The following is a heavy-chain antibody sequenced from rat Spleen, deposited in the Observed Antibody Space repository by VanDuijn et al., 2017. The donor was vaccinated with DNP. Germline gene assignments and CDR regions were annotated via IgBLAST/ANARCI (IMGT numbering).Heavy chain of an antibody. D-gene: IGHD1-10*01. CDR2: IWTGGST. V-gene: IGHV2-47*01. CDR1: GLSLTSNS. J-gene: IGHJ3*01. Sequence: QVQLKESGPGLVQPSQTLSLTCTVSGLSLTSNSVSWIRQPPGKGLEWMGIIWTGGSTDYNSTLKSRLSISRDTSKSQVLLKMNSLQAEDTAMYFCASGTTTWFAYWGQGTLVTVSS. CDR3: ASGTTTWFAY.